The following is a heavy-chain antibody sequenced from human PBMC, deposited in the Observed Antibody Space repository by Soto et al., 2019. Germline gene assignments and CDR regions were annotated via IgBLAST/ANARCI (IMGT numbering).Heavy chain of an antibody. CDR3: ARGLVIAAAGRLGYYFDY. J-gene: IGHJ4*02. CDR1: GGSISSGGYS. D-gene: IGHD6-13*01. V-gene: IGHV4-4*02. Sequence: SETLSLTCAVSGGSISSGGYSWSWVRQPPGKGLEWIGEIYHSGSTNYNPSLKSRVTISVDKSKNQFSLKLSSVTAADTAVYYCARGLVIAAAGRLGYYFDYWGQGTLVTVSS. CDR2: IYHSGST.